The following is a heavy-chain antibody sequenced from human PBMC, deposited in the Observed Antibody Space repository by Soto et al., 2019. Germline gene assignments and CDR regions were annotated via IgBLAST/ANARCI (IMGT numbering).Heavy chain of an antibody. Sequence: ASVKVSCKASGYTFSGFYMHWVRQAPGQGLEWMGWINPNSGGTKSAEKFQGRVTMTRDTSISTAYMELSRLTSDDTAVYYCASAAVTGTAGLDFWGQGTQVTVSA. J-gene: IGHJ4*02. CDR1: GYTFSGFY. D-gene: IGHD6-19*01. CDR3: ASAAVTGTAGLDF. V-gene: IGHV1-2*02. CDR2: INPNSGGT.